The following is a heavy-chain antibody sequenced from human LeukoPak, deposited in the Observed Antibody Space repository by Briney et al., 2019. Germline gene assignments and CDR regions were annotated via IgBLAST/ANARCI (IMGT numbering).Heavy chain of an antibody. CDR3: ASGAADGYNFGFDY. D-gene: IGHD5-24*01. Sequence: SETLSLTCTVSGASLNDYYWSWIRQPHGKALEWIGFIHSSGSANSNPSLTSRVTISIDTSKNQFSLNLRSLTAADTAVYFCASGAADGYNFGFDYWGQGTLAAVSS. V-gene: IGHV4-59*12. J-gene: IGHJ4*02. CDR2: IHSSGSA. CDR1: GASLNDYY.